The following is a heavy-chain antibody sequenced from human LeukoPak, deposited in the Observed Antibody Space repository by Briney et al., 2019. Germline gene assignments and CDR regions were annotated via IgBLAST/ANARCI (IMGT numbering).Heavy chain of an antibody. V-gene: IGHV3-7*01. CDR2: IKEDGSEK. CDR3: ARDRTLSAY. CDR1: GFTFSSYW. D-gene: IGHD1/OR15-1a*01. Sequence: GGSLRLSCAVSGFTFSSYWMSWVRQAPGKGLEWVANIKEDGSEKYCVDSVKGRFTISRDNAKNSLYLQMNSLRAEDTAVYYCARDRTLSAYWGQGTLVTVSS. J-gene: IGHJ4*02.